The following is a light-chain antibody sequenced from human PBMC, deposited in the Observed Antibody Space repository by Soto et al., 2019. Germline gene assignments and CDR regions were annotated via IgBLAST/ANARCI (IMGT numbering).Light chain of an antibody. CDR2: DVT. CDR1: SNDVGDYNY. V-gene: IGLV2-14*01. CDR3: CSYSSSSALPYV. J-gene: IGLJ1*01. Sequence: QSALTQPASVSGSPGQSIAISCTGTSNDVGDYNYVSWYQQYPGKAPQLIIHDVTTRPSGVSGRFAGSKSGNTASLTISGLQPEDEADYYCCSYSSSSALPYVFGTGTKLTVL.